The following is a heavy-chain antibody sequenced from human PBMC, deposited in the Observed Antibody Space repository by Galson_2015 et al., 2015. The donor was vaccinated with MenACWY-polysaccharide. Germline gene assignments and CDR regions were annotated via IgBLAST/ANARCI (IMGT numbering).Heavy chain of an antibody. J-gene: IGHJ4*02. CDR2: ISYDGSNK. Sequence: SLRLSCAASGFTFSSYAMHWVRQAPGKGLEWVAVISYDGSNKYYADSVKGRFTISRDNSKNTLYLQMSSLRAEDTAVYYCARDKAVASYLDYWGQGTLVTVSS. V-gene: IGHV3-30-3*01. CDR3: ARDKAVASYLDY. CDR1: GFTFSSYA.